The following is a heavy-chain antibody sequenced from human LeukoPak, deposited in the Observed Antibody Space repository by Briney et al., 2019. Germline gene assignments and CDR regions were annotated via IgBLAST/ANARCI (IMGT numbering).Heavy chain of an antibody. CDR2: ISYDGSNK. CDR3: ARGRRYYGSETLYGMDV. CDR1: GFTFSSYA. V-gene: IGHV3-30*04. Sequence: GGSPRLSCAASGFTFSSYAMHWVRQAPGKRLEWVAVISYDGSNKYYADSVKGRFTISRDNSKNTLYLQMNSLRAEDTAVYYCARGRRYYGSETLYGMDVWGQGTTVTVSS. D-gene: IGHD3-10*01. J-gene: IGHJ6*02.